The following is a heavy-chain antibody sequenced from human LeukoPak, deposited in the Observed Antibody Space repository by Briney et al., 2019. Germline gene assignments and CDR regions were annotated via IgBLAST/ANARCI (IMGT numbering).Heavy chain of an antibody. J-gene: IGHJ4*02. CDR1: GFTFSSYD. Sequence: GGSMRLSCAASGFTFSSYDMNWVRQAPGRGLEWVSYISSSGSTIYYADSVKGRLTISRDNAKNSLYLQMSSLRAEDTAVYYCARVSSGSYYILDYWGQGTLVTVSS. D-gene: IGHD1-26*01. CDR2: ISSSGSTI. CDR3: ARVSSGSYYILDY. V-gene: IGHV3-48*03.